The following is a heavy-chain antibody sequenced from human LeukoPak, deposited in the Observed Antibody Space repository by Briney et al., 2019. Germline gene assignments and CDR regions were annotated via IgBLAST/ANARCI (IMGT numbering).Heavy chain of an antibody. Sequence: PSETLSLTCTVAGGSTSSFYWSWIRQPPAKGLEWIGFIYYRGTTKYNPSFESRVTMSVDRSRKQFSLNLSSVTAADTAVYYCARGLNYYDGSGYCNWFDPWGQGTLVTVSS. V-gene: IGHV4-59*01. D-gene: IGHD3-22*01. J-gene: IGHJ5*02. CDR2: IYYRGTT. CDR1: GGSTSSFY. CDR3: ARGLNYYDGSGYCNWFDP.